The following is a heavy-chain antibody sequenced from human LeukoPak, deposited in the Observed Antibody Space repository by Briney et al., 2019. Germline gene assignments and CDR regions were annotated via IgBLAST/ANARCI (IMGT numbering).Heavy chain of an antibody. CDR1: GFTFSSYA. J-gene: IGHJ4*02. Sequence: GGSLRLSCAASGFTFSSYAMSWVRQAPGKGLEWVSAISGSGGSTYYADSVKGRFTISRDNSKNTLYLQMNSLRAEDTAVYYCAKANIGRIAVAGTRKGYFDYWGQGTLVTVSS. CDR2: ISGSGGST. V-gene: IGHV3-23*01. CDR3: AKANIGRIAVAGTRKGYFDY. D-gene: IGHD6-19*01.